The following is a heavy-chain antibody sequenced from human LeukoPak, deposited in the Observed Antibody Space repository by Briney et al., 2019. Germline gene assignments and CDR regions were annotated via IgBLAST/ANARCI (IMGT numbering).Heavy chain of an antibody. D-gene: IGHD3-10*01. V-gene: IGHV4-34*01. CDR2: INHSGST. CDR1: GGSFSGYY. Sequence: SETLSLTCAVYGGSFSGYYWSWIRQAPGKELEWIGEINHSGSTNYNPSLKSRVTIAVGTSQNQFSLKLSSVTAADTAVYYCARRGRRGWFDPWGQGTLVTVSS. CDR3: ARRGRRGWFDP. J-gene: IGHJ5*02.